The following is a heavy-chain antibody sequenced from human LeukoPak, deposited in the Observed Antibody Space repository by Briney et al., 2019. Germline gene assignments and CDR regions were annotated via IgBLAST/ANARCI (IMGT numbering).Heavy chain of an antibody. D-gene: IGHD2-21*02. CDR2: ISSSSSSTI. V-gene: IGHV3-48*01. CDR1: GFTFSSYG. CDR3: AREGPYVVVTSPFDY. J-gene: IGHJ4*02. Sequence: PGGSLRLSCAASGFTFSSYGMHWVRQAPGKGLERVSYISSSSSSTIYYADSVKGRFTISRDNAKNSLYLQMNSLRAEDTAVYYCAREGPYVVVTSPFDYWGQGTLVTVSS.